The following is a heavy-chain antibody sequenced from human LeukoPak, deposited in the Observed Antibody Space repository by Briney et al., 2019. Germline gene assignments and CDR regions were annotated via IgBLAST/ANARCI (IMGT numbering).Heavy chain of an antibody. V-gene: IGHV5-51*01. D-gene: IGHD5-18*01. CDR1: GYSFTSYR. Sequence: GESLKISCKASGYSFTSYRIGWVRQMPGKGLEWMGIIDPSDSETRYTPSFQGQVTISVDKSLTTADLQWNSLKASDTAMYHCARQTAMGRSGDYWGQGTLVTVSS. CDR2: IDPSDSET. CDR3: ARQTAMGRSGDY. J-gene: IGHJ4*02.